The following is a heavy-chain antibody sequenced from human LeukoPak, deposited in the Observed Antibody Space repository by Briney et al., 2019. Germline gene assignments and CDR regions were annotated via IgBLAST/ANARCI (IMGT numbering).Heavy chain of an antibody. V-gene: IGHV4-59*11. Sequence: PSETLSLTRTVPRGSISSHYWRWICQPPGRGLEWIGYIYYSGSTNYNPSLKSRVTISVDTSKNQFSLKLCSVTAADTAVYYCAREGAARPGYYMDVWGKGTTVTVSS. D-gene: IGHD6-6*01. J-gene: IGHJ6*03. CDR3: AREGAARPGYYMDV. CDR2: IYYSGST. CDR1: RGSISSHY.